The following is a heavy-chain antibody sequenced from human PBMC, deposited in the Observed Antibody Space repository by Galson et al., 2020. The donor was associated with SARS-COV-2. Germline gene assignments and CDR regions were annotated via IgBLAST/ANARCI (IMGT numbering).Heavy chain of an antibody. D-gene: IGHD3-16*02. CDR2: ITTYNGNT. J-gene: IGHJ4*02. CDR1: GYTFTSYG. CDR3: ARAPGLSTPPVY. V-gene: IGHV1-18*04. Sequence: ASVKVSCKASGYTFTSYGISWVRQAPGQGLEWMGWITTYNGNTNYAQKFQGRVTMTTDTSTTTAYMELRSLRSDDTAVYYCARAPGLSTPPVYWGQGTLVTVSS.